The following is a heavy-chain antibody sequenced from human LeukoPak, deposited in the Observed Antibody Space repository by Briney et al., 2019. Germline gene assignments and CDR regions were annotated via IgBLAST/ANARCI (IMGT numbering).Heavy chain of an antibody. J-gene: IGHJ3*02. Sequence: GGSLRLSCAGSGFVVTANYLAWARQAPGKGLEWVSTISIGGDTYYGDSVKGRSAISRDESTNTLSLHLDSLRVEDMGVYYCAYRGGATGAFDIWGQGTMVTVSS. V-gene: IGHV3-53*01. D-gene: IGHD1-26*01. CDR1: GFVVTANY. CDR2: ISIGGDT. CDR3: AYRGGATGAFDI.